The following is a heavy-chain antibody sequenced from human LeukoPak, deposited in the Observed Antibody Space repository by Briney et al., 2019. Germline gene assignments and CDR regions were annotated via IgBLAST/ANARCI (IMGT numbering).Heavy chain of an antibody. Sequence: GGSLRLSCAASGFTFSSYGMHWVRQAPGKGLEWVAFIRYDGSNKYYGDSMKGRFTISRDNSKNTLYLQMNSLRAEDTAVYYCAKDSRYYDSSGPVDYWGQGTLVTVSS. CDR3: AKDSRYYDSSGPVDY. D-gene: IGHD3-22*01. CDR2: IRYDGSNK. CDR1: GFTFSSYG. V-gene: IGHV3-30*02. J-gene: IGHJ4*02.